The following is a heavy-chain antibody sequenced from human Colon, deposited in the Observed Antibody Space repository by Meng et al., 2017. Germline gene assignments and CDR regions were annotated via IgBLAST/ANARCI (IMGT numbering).Heavy chain of an antibody. V-gene: IGHV7-4-1*02. D-gene: IGHD3-22*01. CDR1: GYTFTTYT. J-gene: IGHJ6*02. CDR2: INTNTGNP. Sequence: ASVKVSCKASGYTFTTYTLNWVRQAPGQGLEWMGWINTNTGNPTYAQGFSGRFVFSLDTSVSSASLQISSLQAEDTAVYYCARGGYYQSRGIYYGMDVWGQGTTVTVSS. CDR3: ARGGYYQSRGIYYGMDV.